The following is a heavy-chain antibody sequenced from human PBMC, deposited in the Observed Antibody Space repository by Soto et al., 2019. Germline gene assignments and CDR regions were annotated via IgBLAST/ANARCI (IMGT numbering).Heavy chain of an antibody. Sequence: PGGSLRLSCAASGFTFSSYEMNWVRQAPGKGLEWVSYISSSGSTIYNADSVKGRFTISRDNAKNSLYLQMNSLRGEDTAVYYCARGSITIFGVITLWGQGTLVTVSS. V-gene: IGHV3-48*03. CDR1: GFTFSSYE. CDR2: ISSSGSTI. J-gene: IGHJ4*02. CDR3: ARGSITIFGVITL. D-gene: IGHD3-3*01.